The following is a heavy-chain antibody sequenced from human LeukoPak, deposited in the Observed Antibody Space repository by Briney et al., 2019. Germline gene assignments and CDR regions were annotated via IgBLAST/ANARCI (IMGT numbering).Heavy chain of an antibody. D-gene: IGHD2-8*02. CDR2: TYYRSGWYN. V-gene: IGHV6-1*01. J-gene: IGHJ4*01. CDR1: RDSASADMPS. CDR3: SGVLAWILADF. Sequence: SQTLSLSCAIFRDSASADMPSAGWVRQSPSRGLEWLGRTYYRSGWYNDYALSLKSRITISPDSSKNQVSLQLSSVTPEDTAVDYCSGVLAWILADFWGQGTLVTVSS.